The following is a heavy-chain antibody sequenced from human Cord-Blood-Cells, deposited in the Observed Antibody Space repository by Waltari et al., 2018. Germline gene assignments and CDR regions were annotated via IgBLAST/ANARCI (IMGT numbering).Heavy chain of an antibody. CDR2: IYTSGST. D-gene: IGHD6-19*01. Sequence: QVQLQESGPGLVKPSETLSLTCTVSGGSISSSYWSWIRPPAGKGLEWIGRIYTSGSTNYNPSLKSRVTMSVDTSKNQFSLKLSSVTAADTAVYYCARSGYSSGWFDAFDIWGQGTMVTVSS. CDR1: GGSISSSY. J-gene: IGHJ3*02. V-gene: IGHV4-4*07. CDR3: ARSGYSSGWFDAFDI.